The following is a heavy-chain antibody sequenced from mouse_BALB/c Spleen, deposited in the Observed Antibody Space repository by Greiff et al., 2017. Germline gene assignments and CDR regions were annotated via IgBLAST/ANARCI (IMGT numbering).Heavy chain of an antibody. CDR2: IDPENGDT. J-gene: IGHJ3*01. CDR1: GFNFNDYY. V-gene: IGHV14-4*02. Sequence: EVQLLESGAELVRPGASVKLSCTASGFNFNDYYMHWVKQRPEQGLEWIGWIDPENGDTEYNQKFQGKATMTVDKSSNTANMELSSLTSEDAAVYYCNRCDSDNCGFAYGGQGTLVTVSA. CDR3: NRCDSDNCGFAY.